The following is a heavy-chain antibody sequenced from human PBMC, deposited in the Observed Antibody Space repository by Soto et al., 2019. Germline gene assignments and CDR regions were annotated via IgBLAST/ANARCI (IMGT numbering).Heavy chain of an antibody. J-gene: IGHJ4*02. V-gene: IGHV3-48*03. CDR1: GFTFSSYD. CDR2: IKSSGSPI. Sequence: PGGSLRLSCAASGFTFSSYDMNWVRQAPGKGLEWVSYIKSSGSPIYYADSVKGRFTIYRDNAKNSLFLQMNSLRAEDTAVYYCARAGTVWLFDYWGQGTQVTVS. D-gene: IGHD4-4*01. CDR3: ARAGTVWLFDY.